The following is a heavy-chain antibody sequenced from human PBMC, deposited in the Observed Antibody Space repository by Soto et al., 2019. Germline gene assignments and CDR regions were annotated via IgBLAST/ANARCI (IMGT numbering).Heavy chain of an antibody. V-gene: IGHV3-21*01. Sequence: LRLSCTASGFTFSAYNMYWVRQAPGKGLEWVSYMSSSGTYIYYADSVKGRFAVSRDNANNSLYLQMNSLRAEDAAVYYCARQLNFGDFSLGYWGQGTPVTVSS. CDR3: ARQLNFGDFSLGY. D-gene: IGHD3-10*01. CDR2: MSSSGTYI. J-gene: IGHJ4*02. CDR1: GFTFSAYN.